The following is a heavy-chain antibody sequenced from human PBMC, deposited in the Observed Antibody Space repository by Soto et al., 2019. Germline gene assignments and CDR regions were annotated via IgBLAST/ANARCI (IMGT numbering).Heavy chain of an antibody. CDR3: ARVVGALGHWFDP. D-gene: IGHD1-26*01. V-gene: IGHV1-18*01. J-gene: IGHJ5*02. Sequence: QVQLVQSGAEVKKPGASVKVSCKASGYNFNSYTISWVRQAPGQGLEWMGRISAYNGNTNYAQKLQSRVTMTTDTATSTAYMELRSRRSDDTAVYHCARVVGALGHWFDPWGQGTLVTVSS. CDR1: GYNFNSYT. CDR2: ISAYNGNT.